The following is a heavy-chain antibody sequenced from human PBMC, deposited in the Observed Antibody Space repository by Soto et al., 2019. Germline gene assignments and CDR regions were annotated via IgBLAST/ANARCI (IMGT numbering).Heavy chain of an antibody. CDR2: ISSSSSYI. Sequence: PGGSLRLSCAASGFTFSSYSMNWVRQAPGKGLERVSSISSSSSYIYYADSVKGRFTISRDNAKNSLYLQMNSLRAEDTAVYYCARDLRDILTGYYNVCPIDMDVWGKGTTVTVSS. D-gene: IGHD3-9*01. CDR1: GFTFSSYS. V-gene: IGHV3-21*01. CDR3: ARDLRDILTGYYNVCPIDMDV. J-gene: IGHJ6*03.